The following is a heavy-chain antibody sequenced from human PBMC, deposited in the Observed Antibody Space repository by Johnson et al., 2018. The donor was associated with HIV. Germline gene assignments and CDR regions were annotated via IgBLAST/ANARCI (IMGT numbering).Heavy chain of an antibody. V-gene: IGHV3-23*04. CDR2: ISGSGGST. CDR1: GFSFDNNG. J-gene: IGHJ3*02. CDR3: ARWGYSSSPLDAFDI. D-gene: IGHD6-6*01. Sequence: VQLVESGGGVVRPGGSLRLSCAASGFSFDNNGMTWVRQAPGKGLEWVSAISGSGGSTYYADSVQGRFTISSDNSKNTLYLQMNSLRAEDPAVSYCARWGYSSSPLDAFDIWGQGTMVTVSS.